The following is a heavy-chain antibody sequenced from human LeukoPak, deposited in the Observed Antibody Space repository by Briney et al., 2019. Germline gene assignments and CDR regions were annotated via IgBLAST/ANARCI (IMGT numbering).Heavy chain of an antibody. CDR2: IYYSGST. CDR1: GGSISSSSYY. CDR3: ARLFTSGYCSSTSCYQDY. V-gene: IGHV4-39*01. Sequence: KPSETLSLTCTVSGGSISSSSYYWGWIRQPPGKGLEWIGSIYYSGSTYYNPSLKSRVTISVDTSKNQFSLKLSSVTAADTAVYYCARLFTSGYCSSTSCYQDYWGREPWSPSPQ. D-gene: IGHD2-2*01. J-gene: IGHJ4*02.